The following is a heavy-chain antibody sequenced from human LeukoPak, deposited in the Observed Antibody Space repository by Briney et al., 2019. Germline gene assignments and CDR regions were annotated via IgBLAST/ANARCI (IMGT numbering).Heavy chain of an antibody. J-gene: IGHJ4*02. D-gene: IGHD6-13*01. CDR1: GYTFTSYG. Sequence: EASVKVSCKASGYTFTSYGISWVRQAPGQGLEWMGRISAYNGDTNYAHKLQGRVTMTTDTFTSTVYMELRSLRSDDTAVYYCARDRVIAATGTWIDYWGQGTRVTVSS. CDR3: ARDRVIAATGTWIDY. V-gene: IGHV1-18*01. CDR2: ISAYNGDT.